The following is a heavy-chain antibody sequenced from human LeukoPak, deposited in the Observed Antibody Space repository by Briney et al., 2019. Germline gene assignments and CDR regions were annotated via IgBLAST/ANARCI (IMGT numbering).Heavy chain of an antibody. CDR1: GFTFSGSA. D-gene: IGHD5-12*01. CDR2: IRSKANSYAT. Sequence: GGSLRLSCAASGFTFSGSAMHWVRQASGKGLEWVGRIRSKANSYATAYAASVKGRFTISRDDSKNTAYLQMNSPKNEDTAVYYCTIYDVATDYWGQGTLVTVSS. CDR3: TIYDVATDY. J-gene: IGHJ4*02. V-gene: IGHV3-73*01.